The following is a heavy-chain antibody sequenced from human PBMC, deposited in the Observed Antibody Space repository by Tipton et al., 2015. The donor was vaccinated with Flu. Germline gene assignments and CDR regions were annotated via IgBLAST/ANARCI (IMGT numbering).Heavy chain of an antibody. CDR2: IYYNGAK. J-gene: IGHJ4*02. CDR3: ARDRVAGAISYPLY. D-gene: IGHD6-19*01. CDR1: GGSISSGGYY. Sequence: TLSLTCTISGGSISSGGYYWSWIRQHPGKGLEWIGNIYYNGAKDYTPSLNRRVTISLDRSKIQFSLTLISVTAADPALYYCARDRVAGAISYPLYWGQGTLVTVSS. V-gene: IGHV4-31*03.